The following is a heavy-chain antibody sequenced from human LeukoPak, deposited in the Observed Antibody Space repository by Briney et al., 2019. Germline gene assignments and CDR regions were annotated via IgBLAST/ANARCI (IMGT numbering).Heavy chain of an antibody. CDR2: ISPNSGGT. CDR3: ARAPYYDILTGRRGIDY. Sequence: ASVKVSCKASGYTFTGYYMHWVRQAPGQGLEWMGWISPNSGGTNYAQKFEGRVTMTRDTPISTAYMELSRLRSDDTAVYYCARAPYYDILTGRRGIDYWGQGTLVTVSS. J-gene: IGHJ4*02. D-gene: IGHD3-9*01. CDR1: GYTFTGYY. V-gene: IGHV1-2*02.